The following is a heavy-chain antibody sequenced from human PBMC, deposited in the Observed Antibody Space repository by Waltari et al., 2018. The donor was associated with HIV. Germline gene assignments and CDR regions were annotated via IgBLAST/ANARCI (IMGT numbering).Heavy chain of an antibody. CDR1: GGSFSGYY. CDR2: INHSGST. D-gene: IGHD6-13*01. Sequence: QVQLQQWGAGLLKPSETLSLTCAVYGGSFSGYYWSWIRQPPGKGLEWIGEINHSGSTNYNPSLKSRVTISVDTSKNQFSLKLSSVTAADTAVYYCARGHEQQLVRDYYYYGMDVWGQGTTVTVSS. CDR3: ARGHEQQLVRDYYYYGMDV. V-gene: IGHV4-34*01. J-gene: IGHJ6*02.